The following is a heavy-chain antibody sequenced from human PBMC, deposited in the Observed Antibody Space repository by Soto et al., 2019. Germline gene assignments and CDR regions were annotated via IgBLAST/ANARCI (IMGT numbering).Heavy chain of an antibody. D-gene: IGHD3-3*01. J-gene: IGHJ4*02. CDR1: GFSFTTAW. Sequence: GSLRLSCAASGFSFTTAWINWVRQAPGKGLEWVGFIRSKAYGGTTEYAASVKGRFTISRDDSKSIAYLQMNSLKTEGTAVYYCTRAGITIFRVVIPPGYWGQGTLVTVSS. CDR3: TRAGITIFRVVIPPGY. CDR2: IRSKAYGGTT. V-gene: IGHV3-49*04.